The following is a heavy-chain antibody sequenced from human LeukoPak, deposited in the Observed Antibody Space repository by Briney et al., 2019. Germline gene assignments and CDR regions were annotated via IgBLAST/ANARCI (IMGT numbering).Heavy chain of an antibody. CDR2: IYSSGNT. J-gene: IGHJ6*02. Sequence: SGESLRLSCAASGFIVTSYYMNWVRQAPGKGLEWVSVIYSSGNTYYADSVKGRFTISRDSSENTLYLQMNRLRAEDTAVYYCARVGGYGYGMDVWGQGTTVTVSS. D-gene: IGHD4-17*01. CDR1: GFIVTSYY. V-gene: IGHV3-53*01. CDR3: ARVGGYGYGMDV.